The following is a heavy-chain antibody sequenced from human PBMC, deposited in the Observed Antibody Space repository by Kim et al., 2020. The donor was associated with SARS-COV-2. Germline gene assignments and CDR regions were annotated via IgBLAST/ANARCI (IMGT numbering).Heavy chain of an antibody. CDR2: ISPGGRNK. D-gene: IGHD3-10*01. V-gene: IGHV3-48*02. CDR3: VRIRGIIMSDFFFDS. J-gene: IGHJ4*01. CDR1: GFIFNMYS. Sequence: GGSLRLSCAASGFIFNMYSMNWVRQAPGKGLEWVAFISPGGRNKYYADAVKGRFTISRDDARKSVSLQMDSLRDDDTAVYYCVRIRGIIMSDFFFDSWGHGTQVTVSS.